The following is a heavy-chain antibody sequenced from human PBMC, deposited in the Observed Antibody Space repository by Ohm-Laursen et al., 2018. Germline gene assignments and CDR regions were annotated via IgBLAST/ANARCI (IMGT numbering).Heavy chain of an antibody. D-gene: IGHD6-13*01. V-gene: IGHV3-7*01. CDR2: IKQDGSEK. J-gene: IGHJ6*02. CDR3: ASFPLAALVYYGMDV. CDR1: GFTFSIYW. Sequence: SLRLSCAASGFTFSIYWMSWVRQAPGKGPEWVANIKQDGSEKYYVDSVKGRFTISRDNAKSSLYLHMNSLRAEDTAMYYCASFPLAALVYYGMDVWGQGTTVTVSS.